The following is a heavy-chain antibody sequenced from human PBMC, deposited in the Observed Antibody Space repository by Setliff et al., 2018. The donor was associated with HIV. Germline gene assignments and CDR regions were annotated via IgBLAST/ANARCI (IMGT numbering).Heavy chain of an antibody. V-gene: IGHV4-61*09. CDR3: ARDQSDWFY. CDR1: GGSISSGSYY. CDR2: IQTSGST. D-gene: IGHD3-3*01. Sequence: SETLSLTCTVSGGSISSGSYYWSWIRQPAGKGLEWIGHIQTSGSTNYNPSLKSRVTISVDTSKNQFSLKLSSVTAADTAVYYCARDQSDWFYWGQGTLVTVSS. J-gene: IGHJ4*02.